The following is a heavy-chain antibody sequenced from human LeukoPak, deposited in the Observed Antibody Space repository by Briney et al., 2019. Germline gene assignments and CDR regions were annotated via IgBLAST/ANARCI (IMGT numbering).Heavy chain of an antibody. CDR1: RYTFDENH. CDR2: KNPKSGAT. CDR3: ARPGEESTGHYDSLHF. D-gene: IGHD2-8*02. Sequence: ASVKVSCKASRYTFDENHIHWVGQAPGPGGEGMGWKNPKSGATKSAQQLKGRLTMTRDTSNGTASMNLSGLRPDDTGIYYCARPGEESTGHYDSLHFWGQGTMVTASS. J-gene: IGHJ3*01. V-gene: IGHV1-2*02.